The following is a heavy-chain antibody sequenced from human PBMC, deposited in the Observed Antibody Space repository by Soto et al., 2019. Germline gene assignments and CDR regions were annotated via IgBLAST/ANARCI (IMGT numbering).Heavy chain of an antibody. CDR1: GYTFTSYG. CDR3: ARDWGALGDWNYGIPDREVWFDP. J-gene: IGHJ5*02. Sequence: ASVKVSCKASGYTFTSYGISWVRQAPGQGLEWMGWISAYNGNTNYAQKLQGRVTMTTDTSTSTAYMELRSLRSDDTAVYYCARDWGALGDWNYGIPDREVWFDPWGQGTLVTVSS. V-gene: IGHV1-18*01. D-gene: IGHD1-7*01. CDR2: ISAYNGNT.